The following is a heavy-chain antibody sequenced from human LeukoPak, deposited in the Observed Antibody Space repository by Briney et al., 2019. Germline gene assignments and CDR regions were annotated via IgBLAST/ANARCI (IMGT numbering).Heavy chain of an antibody. CDR2: ISSYNGNT. Sequence: GASVKVSCKASRYTFTSYGINWVRQAPGQGLEWMGWISSYNGNTNYAQKLQGRVTMTTDPSTSTAFMELRNLRSDDTAVYYCARAGRPGSRVPYYYYYMDVWGKGTTVTVSS. V-gene: IGHV1-18*01. D-gene: IGHD1-1*01. CDR1: RYTFTSYG. J-gene: IGHJ6*03. CDR3: ARAGRPGSRVPYYYYYMDV.